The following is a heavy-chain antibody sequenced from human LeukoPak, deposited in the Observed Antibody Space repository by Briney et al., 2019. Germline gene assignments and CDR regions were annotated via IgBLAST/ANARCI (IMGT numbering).Heavy chain of an antibody. J-gene: IGHJ4*02. CDR2: ISGSGGST. CDR1: GFTFSSYG. V-gene: IGHV3-23*01. D-gene: IGHD3-10*01. CDR3: ARHLLWFGKLSGGFDY. Sequence: GGSLRLSCAASGFTFSSYGMSWVRQAPGKGLEWVSAISGSGGSTYYADSVKGRFTISRDNSKNTLYLQMNSLRAEDTAVYYCARHLLWFGKLSGGFDYWGQGTLVTVSS.